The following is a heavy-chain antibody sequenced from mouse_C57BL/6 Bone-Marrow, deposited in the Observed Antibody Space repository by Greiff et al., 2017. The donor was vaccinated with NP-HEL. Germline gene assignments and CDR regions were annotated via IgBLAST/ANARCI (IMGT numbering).Heavy chain of an antibody. J-gene: IGHJ4*01. CDR1: GFTFSDYY. CDR2: ISTGGGST. Sequence: EVQLVESGGGLVQPGGSLKLSCAASGFTFSDYYMYWVRQTPEKRLEWVAYISTGGGSTYYPDTVKGRFTIPSDNSTNTPYLQMSRLKSEDSAMYYCEREGEGLLRPYYAMDYWGQGTSVTVSS. V-gene: IGHV5-12*01. CDR3: EREGEGLLRPYYAMDY. D-gene: IGHD1-2*01.